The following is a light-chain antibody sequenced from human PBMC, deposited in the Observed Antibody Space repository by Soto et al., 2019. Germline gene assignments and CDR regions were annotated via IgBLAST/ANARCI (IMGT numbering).Light chain of an antibody. CDR3: QQYNSYSGT. CDR2: KAS. V-gene: IGKV1-5*03. Sequence: DIQMTQSPSTLSASVGDRVTITCRASQSISTWLAWYQQKPGQAPNLLIYKASSLESGVPSRFSGSASGTEFTLTISSLQPDDFATYYCQQYNSYSGTFGQGTKLEIK. CDR1: QSISTW. J-gene: IGKJ2*02.